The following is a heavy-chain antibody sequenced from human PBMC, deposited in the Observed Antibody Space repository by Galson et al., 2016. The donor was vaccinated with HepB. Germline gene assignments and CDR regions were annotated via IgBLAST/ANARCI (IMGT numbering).Heavy chain of an antibody. J-gene: IGHJ5*02. CDR2: IIPIFGTA. V-gene: IGHV1-69*06. Sequence: VSCKASGGTLSIYAISWVRQAPGQGLEWMGGIIPIFGTANYAQKFQGRVTITADKSTSTAYMELTSLRSEDTAVYYCARGYTSGWYWFDPWGQGTLVTVSS. CDR1: GGTLSIYA. D-gene: IGHD6-19*01. CDR3: ARGYTSGWYWFDP.